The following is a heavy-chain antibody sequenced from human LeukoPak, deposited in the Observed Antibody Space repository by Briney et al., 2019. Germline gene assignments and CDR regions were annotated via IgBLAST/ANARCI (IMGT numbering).Heavy chain of an antibody. CDR3: ARDDYGDYVAFDI. J-gene: IGHJ3*02. CDR2: ISSSGSTI. Sequence: PRGSLRLSCAASGFTFDDYGMSWIRQAPGKGLEWVSYISSSGSTIYYADSVKGRFTISRDNAKNSLYLQMNSLRAEDTAVYYCARDDYGDYVAFDIWGQGTMVTVSS. D-gene: IGHD4-17*01. CDR1: GFTFDDYG. V-gene: IGHV3-11*04.